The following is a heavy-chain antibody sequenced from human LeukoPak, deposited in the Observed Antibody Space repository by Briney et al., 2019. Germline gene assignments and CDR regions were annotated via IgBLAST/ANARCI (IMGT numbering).Heavy chain of an antibody. CDR1: GNYW. CDR3: TRRRGNQQPIDY. V-gene: IGHV3-74*01. CDR2: INSDGSWT. Sequence: GGSLRLSCAASGNYWMHWVRQAPGKGLVWVSHINSDGSWTGYADSVKGRFTISKDNAKNTVYLQMNSLRAEDTAVYYCTRRRGNQQPIDYWGQGTLVTVSS. D-gene: IGHD2-2*01. J-gene: IGHJ4*02.